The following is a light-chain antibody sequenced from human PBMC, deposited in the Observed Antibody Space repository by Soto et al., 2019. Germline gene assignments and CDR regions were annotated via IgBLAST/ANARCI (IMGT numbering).Light chain of an antibody. CDR3: QSYDSSLSGSV. CDR2: GNS. Sequence: QLVLTQPPSVSGAPGQRVTISCTGSSSNVGTGYDVHWYQQIPGTAPKLLIYGNSNRPSGVPDRFSGSKSGTSASLANTGLQAEDEADYHCQSYDSSLSGSVFGGGTKVTVL. CDR1: SSNVGTGYD. V-gene: IGLV1-40*01. J-gene: IGLJ3*02.